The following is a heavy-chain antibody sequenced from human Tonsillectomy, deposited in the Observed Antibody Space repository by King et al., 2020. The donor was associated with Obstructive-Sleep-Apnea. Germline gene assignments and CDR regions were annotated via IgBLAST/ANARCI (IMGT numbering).Heavy chain of an antibody. J-gene: IGHJ4*02. CDR3: AREDYGDYINDY. D-gene: IGHD4-17*01. Sequence: VQLVESGGGLVQPGGSLRLSCAASGFTFSSYWMHWVRHAPGKGLVWVSRINSDGSSTSYADSVKGRFTISRDNAKNTLYLQMNSLRAEDTAVYYCAREDYGDYINDYWGQGTLVTVSS. V-gene: IGHV3-74*01. CDR2: INSDGSST. CDR1: GFTFSSYW.